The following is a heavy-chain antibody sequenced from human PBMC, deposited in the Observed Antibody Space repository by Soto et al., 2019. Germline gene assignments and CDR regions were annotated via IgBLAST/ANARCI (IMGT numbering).Heavy chain of an antibody. D-gene: IGHD3-3*01. CDR1: GFTFSSYW. CDR3: AISNDLLDPGMNWFDP. Sequence: GGSLRLSCAASGFTFSSYWMHWVRQAPGKGLVWVSRINSDGSSTSYADSVKGRFTISRDNAKNTLYLQMNSQRAEDTAVYYCAISNDLLDPGMNWFDPWGQGTLVTVSS. V-gene: IGHV3-74*01. CDR2: INSDGSST. J-gene: IGHJ5*02.